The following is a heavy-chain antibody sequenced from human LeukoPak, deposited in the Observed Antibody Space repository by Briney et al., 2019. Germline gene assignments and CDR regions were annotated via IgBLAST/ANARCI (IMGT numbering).Heavy chain of an antibody. Sequence: GASVKVSCKASGYTFTSYYMHWVRQAPGQGLEWMGIINPSGGSTSYAQKFQGRVTMTRDMSTSTDYMELSSLRSEDTAVYYCARDTGELASSDAFDIWGQGTMVTVSS. D-gene: IGHD1-26*01. CDR1: GYTFTSYY. CDR3: ARDTGELASSDAFDI. CDR2: INPSGGST. J-gene: IGHJ3*02. V-gene: IGHV1-46*01.